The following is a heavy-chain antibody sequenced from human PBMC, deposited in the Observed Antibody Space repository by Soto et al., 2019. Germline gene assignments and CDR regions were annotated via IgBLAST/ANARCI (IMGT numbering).Heavy chain of an antibody. CDR2: IYHSGSA. V-gene: IGHV4-4*02. CDR3: ARYIAASGTYYFDY. Sequence: SETLYITCAVSGGSISSSYWWSWVRQPPGKGLEWIGEIYHSGSANYNPSLKSRVTISVDNSKNQFSLKLSSVTAADTAVYYCARYIAASGTYYFDYWGQGTLVTVS. J-gene: IGHJ4*02. CDR1: GGSISSSYW. D-gene: IGHD6-13*01.